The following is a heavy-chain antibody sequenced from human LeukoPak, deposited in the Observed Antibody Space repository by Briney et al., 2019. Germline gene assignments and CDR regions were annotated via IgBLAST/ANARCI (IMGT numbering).Heavy chain of an antibody. CDR2: ISGSGGST. V-gene: IGHV3-23*01. CDR1: GFTFSSYA. J-gene: IGHJ6*03. Sequence: GGSLRLSCAASGFTFSSYAMSWVRQAPGKGLEWVSAISGSGGSTYYADSVKGRFTISRDNSKNTLYLQMNSLRAEDTAVYYCAKDPAAPYYYYYMDVRGKGTTVTVSS. D-gene: IGHD2-15*01. CDR3: AKDPAAPYYYYYMDV.